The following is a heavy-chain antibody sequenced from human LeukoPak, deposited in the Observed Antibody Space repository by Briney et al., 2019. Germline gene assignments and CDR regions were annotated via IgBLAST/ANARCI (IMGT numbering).Heavy chain of an antibody. Sequence: GGSLRLSCAASGFTFSSYSMNWVRQAPGRGLQWVSSISNSSRYIYYADSVKGRFTISRDNAKNSLYLQMNSLRAEDTAVYYCSRGRGGTTVDAFDIWGQGTMVTVSS. D-gene: IGHD1-7*01. CDR2: ISNSSRYI. V-gene: IGHV3-21*01. CDR3: SRGRGGTTVDAFDI. J-gene: IGHJ3*02. CDR1: GFTFSSYS.